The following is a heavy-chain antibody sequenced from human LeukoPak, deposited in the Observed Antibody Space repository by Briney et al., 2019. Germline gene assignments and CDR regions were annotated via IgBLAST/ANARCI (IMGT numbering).Heavy chain of an antibody. CDR3: ARDLHSRPDYYYYGMDV. V-gene: IGHV4-39*07. CDR2: TYYSGST. CDR1: GGSISSSSYY. D-gene: IGHD6-13*01. Sequence: SETLSLTCTVSGGSISSSSYYWGWIRQPPGKGLEWIGSTYYSGSTYYNPSLKSRVTISVDTSKNQFSLKLSSVTAADTAVYYCARDLHSRPDYYYYGMDVWGQGTTVTVSS. J-gene: IGHJ6*02.